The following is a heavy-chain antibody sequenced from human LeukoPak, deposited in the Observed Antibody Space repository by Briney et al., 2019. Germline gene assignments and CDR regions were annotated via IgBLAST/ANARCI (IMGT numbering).Heavy chain of an antibody. J-gene: IGHJ4*02. Sequence: KPSETLSLTCAVYGGSFSGYYWSWIRQPPGKGLEWIGYIYYSGSTNYNPSLKSRVTISVDTSKNQFSLKLSSVTAADTAVYYCARGFLVRGSYFDYWGQGTLVTVSS. CDR2: IYYSGST. V-gene: IGHV4-59*01. CDR1: GGSFSGYY. D-gene: IGHD3-16*01. CDR3: ARGFLVRGSYFDY.